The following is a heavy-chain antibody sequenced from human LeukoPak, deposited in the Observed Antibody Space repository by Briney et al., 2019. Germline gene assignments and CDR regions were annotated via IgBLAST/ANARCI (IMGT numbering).Heavy chain of an antibody. CDR1: GLSFSYHY. CDR2: SRNKANNYIT. V-gene: IGHV3-72*01. CDR3: ANFFGNNFGY. D-gene: IGHD5-24*01. J-gene: IGHJ4*02. Sequence: PGGSLRLSCAASGLSFSYHYMDWVRQAPGKGLEWVGRSRNKANNYITEYAASVEGRFTISRDDSQNSVYLQMNSLGTEDTAVYYCANFFGNNFGYWGQGTRVTVSS.